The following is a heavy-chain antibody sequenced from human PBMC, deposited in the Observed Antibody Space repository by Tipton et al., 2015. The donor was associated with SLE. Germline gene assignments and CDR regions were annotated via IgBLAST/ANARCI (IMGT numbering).Heavy chain of an antibody. D-gene: IGHD6-19*01. CDR3: ARGDPYSSGWYVDY. CDR2: IYYSGST. CDR1: GGSISSYY. V-gene: IGHV4-59*12. J-gene: IGHJ4*02. Sequence: TLSLTCTVSGGSISSYYWSWIRQPPGKGLEWIGSIYYSGSTYYNPSLKSRVTISVDTSKNQFSLKLSSVTAADTAVYYCARGDPYSSGWYVDYWGQGTLVTVSS.